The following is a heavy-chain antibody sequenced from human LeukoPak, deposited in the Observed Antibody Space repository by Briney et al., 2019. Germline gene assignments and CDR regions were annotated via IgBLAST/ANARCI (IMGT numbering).Heavy chain of an antibody. J-gene: IGHJ4*02. D-gene: IGHD2-2*01. Sequence: ASVKVSCKASGYTFTGYYMHWVRQAPGQGLEWMGWINPNSGGTNYAQKFQGRVTMTRDTSISTAYTELSRLRSDDTAVYYCARLRSRGYCSSTSCYASDYWGQGTLVTVSS. CDR3: ARLRSRGYCSSTSCYASDY. CDR1: GYTFTGYY. V-gene: IGHV1-2*02. CDR2: INPNSGGT.